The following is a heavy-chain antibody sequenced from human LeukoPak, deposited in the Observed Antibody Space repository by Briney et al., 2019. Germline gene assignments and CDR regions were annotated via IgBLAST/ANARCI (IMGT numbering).Heavy chain of an antibody. J-gene: IGHJ4*02. CDR1: GYSFPTYW. CDR3: ARPPSRGYSSSFEY. CDR2: IYPDESNT. V-gene: IGHV5-51*01. Sequence: GESLKISCKGSGYSFPTYWIAWVRQMPGKGLEWMGIIYPDESNTRYSPSFQGQVTISADKSISTAYLQWSSLKASDTAMYYCARPPSRGYSSSFEYWGQGTLVNVSS. D-gene: IGHD2-2*03.